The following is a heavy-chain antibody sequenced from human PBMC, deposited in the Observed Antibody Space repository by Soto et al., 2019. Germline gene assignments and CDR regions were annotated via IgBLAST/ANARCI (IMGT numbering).Heavy chain of an antibody. CDR1: GFTFSSYW. D-gene: IGHD4-17*01. J-gene: IGHJ6*03. CDR3: ARVESGTMTTPTFGNHMDV. V-gene: IGHV3-74*01. CDR2: INSDGSST. Sequence: GGSLRLSCAASGFTFSSYWMHWVRQAPGKGLVWVSRINSDGSSTSYADSVKGRFTISRDNAKNTLYLQMNSLRAEDTAVYYCARVESGTMTTPTFGNHMDVWGKGTTVTVSS.